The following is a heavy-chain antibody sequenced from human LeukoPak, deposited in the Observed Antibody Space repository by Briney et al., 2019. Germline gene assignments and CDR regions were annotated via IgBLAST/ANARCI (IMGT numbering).Heavy chain of an antibody. CDR3: ARDFGLDQKDPTYYYYYGMDV. CDR1: GGSISSGDYY. Sequence: KSSETLSLTCTVSGGSISSGDYYWSWIRQPPGKGLEWIGYIYYSGSTYYNPSLKSRVTISVDTSKHQFSLKLSSVTAADTAVYYCARDFGLDQKDPTYYYYYGMDVWGQGTTVTVSS. D-gene: IGHD3/OR15-3a*01. V-gene: IGHV4-30-4*02. J-gene: IGHJ6*02. CDR2: IYYSGST.